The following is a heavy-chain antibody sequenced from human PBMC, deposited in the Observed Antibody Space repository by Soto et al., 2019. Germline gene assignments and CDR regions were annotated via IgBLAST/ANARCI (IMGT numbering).Heavy chain of an antibody. D-gene: IGHD3-16*01. Sequence: EVQLVESGGGLVLPGGSLRLSCAASGFTFSRYWMHWVRQAPGKGLVWVSRISSYGSDTHYADSVKGRFTISRDNAKNPLYLQMNSLRADDTAVYYCASNYAYAEGYYWYGIDVWGQGTKVTVSS. CDR3: ASNYAYAEGYYWYGIDV. CDR2: ISSYGSDT. CDR1: GFTFSRYW. J-gene: IGHJ6*02. V-gene: IGHV3-74*01.